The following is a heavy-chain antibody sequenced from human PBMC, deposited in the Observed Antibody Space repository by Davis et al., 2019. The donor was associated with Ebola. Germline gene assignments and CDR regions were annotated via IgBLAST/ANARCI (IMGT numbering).Heavy chain of an antibody. CDR2: IYYSGST. D-gene: IGHD3-3*01. CDR3: ARGGDFWSGYSRPYGMDV. CDR1: GGSISSYY. Sequence: MPGGSLRLSCTVSGGSISSYYWSWIRQPPGKGLEWIGYIYYSGSTNYNPSLKSRVTISVDTSKNQFSLKLSSVTAADTAVYHCARGGDFWSGYSRPYGMDVWGKGTTVTVSS. J-gene: IGHJ6*04. V-gene: IGHV4-59*01.